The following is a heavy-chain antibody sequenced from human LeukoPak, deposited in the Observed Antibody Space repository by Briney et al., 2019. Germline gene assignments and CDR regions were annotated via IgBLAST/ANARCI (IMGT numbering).Heavy chain of an antibody. CDR3: ARHLAEGAPDY. Sequence: GESLKISCQGSGYSFTSYWIGWVRQMPGKGLEWMGTIFPGDSDTRYSPSFQGQVTISVDKSISTAYLQWSSLKASDTAMYYCARHLAEGAPDYWGQGTLVAVSS. V-gene: IGHV5-51*01. CDR1: GYSFTSYW. D-gene: IGHD4/OR15-4a*01. CDR2: IFPGDSDT. J-gene: IGHJ4*02.